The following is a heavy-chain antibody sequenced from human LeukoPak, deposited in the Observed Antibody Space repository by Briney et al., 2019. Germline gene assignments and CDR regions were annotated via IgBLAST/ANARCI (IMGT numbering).Heavy chain of an antibody. CDR1: GFTFTNYG. V-gene: IGHV3-23*01. Sequence: GGSLRLSCAASGFTFTNYGMSWVRQAPGKGLEWVSAISGNGGNTYYADSGKGRFTISRDNSKNTLYQEMNSQRAEDTALIFCARAIVYWFFDLWGRGTLVTVSS. J-gene: IGHJ2*01. CDR3: ARAIVYWFFDL. CDR2: ISGNGGNT. D-gene: IGHD3-22*01.